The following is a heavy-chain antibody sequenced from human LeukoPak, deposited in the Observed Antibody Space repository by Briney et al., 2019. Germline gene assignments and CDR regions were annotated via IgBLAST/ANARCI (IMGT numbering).Heavy chain of an antibody. CDR2: IYYSGST. D-gene: IGHD3-22*01. J-gene: IGHJ4*02. Sequence: PSETLSLTCTVSGGSVSSGSYYWSWIRQPPGKGLEWIGYIYYSGSTNYNPSLKSRVTISVDTSKNQFSLKLSPVTAADTAVYYCARSNGYYDSSGYSYYFDYWGQGTLVTVSS. CDR3: ARSNGYYDSSGYSYYFDY. CDR1: GGSVSSGSYY. V-gene: IGHV4-61*01.